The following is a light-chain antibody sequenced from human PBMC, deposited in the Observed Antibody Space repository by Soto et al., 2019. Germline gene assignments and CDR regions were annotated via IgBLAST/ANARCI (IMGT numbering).Light chain of an antibody. CDR2: GSS. V-gene: IGKV3-20*01. Sequence: EIVLTQSPGTLPLSPGERATLSCRASQSVGGNYLAWYQQKPGQAPRLLIYGSSRRATGIPDRFSGGGSGTDFTLTISRLEPEDFAVYYCQQYGSSPETCGQGTKLEIK. CDR1: QSVGGNY. CDR3: QQYGSSPET. J-gene: IGKJ2*01.